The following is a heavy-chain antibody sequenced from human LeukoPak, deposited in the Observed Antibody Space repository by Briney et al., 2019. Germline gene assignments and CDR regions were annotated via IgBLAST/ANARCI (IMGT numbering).Heavy chain of an antibody. CDR3: ARHGTALDI. CDR1: GSRFTSYW. CDR2: IYPGDSDT. Sequence: GAALKISCKGSGSRFTSYWIAWGRQLPGKGLEWMGIIYPGDSDTRYSPSFQGQVTISADKSISTAYLQWSSLKASDTAMYYCARHGTALDIWGQGTMVTVSS. V-gene: IGHV5-51*01. J-gene: IGHJ3*02.